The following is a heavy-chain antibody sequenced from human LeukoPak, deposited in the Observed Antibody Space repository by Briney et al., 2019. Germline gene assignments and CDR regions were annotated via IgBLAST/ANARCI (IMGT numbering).Heavy chain of an antibody. V-gene: IGHV3-74*01. J-gene: IGHJ6*02. Sequence: GGSLRLSCAASGFTFSSYWMNWVRQAPGKGLVWVSRINSDGSSTSYADSVKGRFTISRDNTKDTLYLQMNSLRAEDTAVYYCASDYYGMDVWGQGTTVTVSS. CDR2: INSDGSST. CDR1: GFTFSSYW. CDR3: ASDYYGMDV.